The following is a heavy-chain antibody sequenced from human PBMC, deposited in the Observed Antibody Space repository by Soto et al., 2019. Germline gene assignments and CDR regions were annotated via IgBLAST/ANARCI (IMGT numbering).Heavy chain of an antibody. CDR3: EREYSDGWFDP. CDR2: ISYDGSNK. CDR1: GFTFSIYA. D-gene: IGHD2-21*01. V-gene: IGHV3-30-3*01. J-gene: IGHJ5*02. Sequence: QVQLVESGGGVVPPGRSLRLSCAASGFTFSIYAMHWVRQAPCKGLEWEAVISYDGSNKYYADSVKGRFTISRDNSKNTVYLHMNSMRAEDSAVYYCEREYSDGWFDPWGEGTLVTVSS.